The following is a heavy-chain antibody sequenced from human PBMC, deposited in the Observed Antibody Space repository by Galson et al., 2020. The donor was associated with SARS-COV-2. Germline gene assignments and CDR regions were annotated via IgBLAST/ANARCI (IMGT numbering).Heavy chain of an antibody. CDR1: GYSITNYW. J-gene: IGHJ4*02. CDR2: IYPDDSYT. Sequence: GESLKISCRTSGYSITNYWIGWVRPMPGKGLEWMGIIYPDDSYTIYSPSFQGQVTISAEKSIRTAFLQWSSLKAPDTAIYYCARHGASSGWYEGIDYWGQGTLVTVSS. V-gene: IGHV5-51*01. CDR3: ARHGASSGWYEGIDY. D-gene: IGHD6-19*01.